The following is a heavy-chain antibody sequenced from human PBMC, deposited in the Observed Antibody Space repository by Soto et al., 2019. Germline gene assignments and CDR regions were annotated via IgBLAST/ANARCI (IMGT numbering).Heavy chain of an antibody. V-gene: IGHV4-59*01. CDR1: GGSIRSFY. D-gene: IGHD6-19*01. Sequence: SETLSLTCTVSGGSIRSFYWSWIRQPPVQGLEWIGYSYYTGGSRYNPSLESRVTISLDTSNSHFSLTLPSVTAADTAVSYCARVGARWLGGDYYYHGMDVWGQGTTVTVSS. CDR3: ARVGARWLGGDYYYHGMDV. CDR2: SYYTGGS. J-gene: IGHJ6*02.